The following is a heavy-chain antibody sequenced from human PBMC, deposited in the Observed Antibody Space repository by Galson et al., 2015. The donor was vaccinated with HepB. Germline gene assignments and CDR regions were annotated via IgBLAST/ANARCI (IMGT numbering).Heavy chain of an antibody. J-gene: IGHJ4*02. CDR2: TNRDGSVT. Sequence: SLRLSCAASGFTFSSYFMDWVRQAPGKGPAWVSDTNRDGSVTRYADSVKGRFTISRDNAKNMLYLQMNSLRVDDAAIYYCARGGVVGGTDYWGQGTLVTVSS. CDR1: GFTFSSYF. CDR3: ARGGVVGGTDY. D-gene: IGHD6-19*01. V-gene: IGHV3-74*01.